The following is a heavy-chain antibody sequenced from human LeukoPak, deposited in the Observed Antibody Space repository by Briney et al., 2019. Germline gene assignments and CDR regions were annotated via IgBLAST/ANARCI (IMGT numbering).Heavy chain of an antibody. CDR3: ASRYYDILTGYRGVAFDI. CDR2: IIPIFGTA. Sequence: SVKVSCKASGGTFSSYAISWVRQAPGQGLEWMGGIIPIFGTANYAQRFQGRVTITADESTSTAYMELSSLRSEDTAVYYCASRYYDILTGYRGVAFDIWGQGTMVTVSS. V-gene: IGHV1-69*13. J-gene: IGHJ3*02. D-gene: IGHD3-9*01. CDR1: GGTFSSYA.